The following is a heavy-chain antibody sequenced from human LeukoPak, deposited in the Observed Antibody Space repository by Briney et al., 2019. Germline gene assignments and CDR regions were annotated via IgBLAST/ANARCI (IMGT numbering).Heavy chain of an antibody. CDR2: INHSGST. J-gene: IGHJ6*03. D-gene: IGHD3-3*01. CDR3: ARGHYDFWSGYWRHYYYYYMDV. V-gene: IGHV4-34*01. CDR1: GGSFSGYY. Sequence: SETLSLTCAVYGGSFSGYYWRWIRQPPGKGLEWIGEINHSGSTNYNPSLKRRVTISVDTSKNQFSLTLSSVTAAHTAVYYCARGHYDFWSGYWRHYYYYYMDVWGKGTTVTVSS.